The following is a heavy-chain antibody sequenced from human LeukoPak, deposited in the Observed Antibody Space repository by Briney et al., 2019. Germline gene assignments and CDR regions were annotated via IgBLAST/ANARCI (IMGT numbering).Heavy chain of an antibody. J-gene: IGHJ3*02. V-gene: IGHV4-39*07. CDR3: ARSYDYDDAFDI. D-gene: IGHD3-16*01. CDR2: IYYSGST. CDR1: GGSISSSSYY. Sequence: SETLSLTCTVSGGSISSSSYYWGWIRQPPGKGLEWIGSIYYSGSTYYNPSLKSRVTISVDTSKNQFSLKLSSVTAADTAVYYCARSYDYDDAFDIWGQGTMVTVSS.